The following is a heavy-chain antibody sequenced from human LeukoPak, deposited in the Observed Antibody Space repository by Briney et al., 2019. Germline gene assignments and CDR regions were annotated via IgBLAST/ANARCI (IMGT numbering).Heavy chain of an antibody. CDR2: ISYDGSNK. D-gene: IGHD3-22*01. J-gene: IGHJ5*02. V-gene: IGHV3-30-3*01. CDR1: GFTFSSYA. Sequence: EPGRSLRLSCAASGFTFSSYAMHWVRQAPGKGLEWVAVISYDGSNKYYADFVKGRFTISRDNSKNTLYLQMNSLRAEDTAVYYCARGLVYDSSGYPTWGQGTLVTVSS. CDR3: ARGLVYDSSGYPT.